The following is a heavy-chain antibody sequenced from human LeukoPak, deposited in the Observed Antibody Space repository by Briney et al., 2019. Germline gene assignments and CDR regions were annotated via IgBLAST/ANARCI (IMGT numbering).Heavy chain of an antibody. D-gene: IGHD1-14*01. J-gene: IGHJ4*02. CDR2: ISGGGVST. Sequence: GGSLRLSCAASGFTFSSYGMSWVRQAPEKGLQWVSAISGGGVSTYYADSVRGRFTISRDNSKNTLYLQMNSLRAEDTAVYYCARDLATGGGQGTLVTVSS. CDR3: ARDLATG. CDR1: GFTFSSYG. V-gene: IGHV3-23*01.